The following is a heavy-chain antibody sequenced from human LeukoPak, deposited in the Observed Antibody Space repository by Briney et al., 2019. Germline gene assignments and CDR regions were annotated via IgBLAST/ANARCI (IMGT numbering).Heavy chain of an antibody. CDR1: GGSISSSSYY. D-gene: IGHD1-26*01. Sequence: SETLSLTCTVSGGSISSSSYYWGWIHQPPGKGLEWIGSIYYSGSTYYNPSLKSRVTISVDTSKNQFSLKLSSVTAADTAVYYCARDLFMGWFDPWGQGTLVTVSS. J-gene: IGHJ5*02. V-gene: IGHV4-39*07. CDR2: IYYSGST. CDR3: ARDLFMGWFDP.